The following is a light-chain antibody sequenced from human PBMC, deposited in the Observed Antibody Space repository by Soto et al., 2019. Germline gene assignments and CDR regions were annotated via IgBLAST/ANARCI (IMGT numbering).Light chain of an antibody. CDR3: CSYAGSLYV. Sequence: QSVLTQAPSASGTPGQRVTISCSGSSSNIGSNTVNWYQQLPGTAPKLLMIYDVSKRPSGVPDRFSGSKSGNTASLTISGLQAEDEADYYCCSYAGSLYVFGTGTKVTVL. J-gene: IGLJ1*01. CDR2: DVS. V-gene: IGLV1-44*01. CDR1: SSNIGSNT.